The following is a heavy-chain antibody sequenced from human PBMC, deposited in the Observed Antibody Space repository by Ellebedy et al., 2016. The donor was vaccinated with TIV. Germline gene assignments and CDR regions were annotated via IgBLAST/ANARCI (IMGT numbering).Heavy chain of an antibody. V-gene: IGHV3-48*02. Sequence: GESLNISCAASGFPFSTYGMHWVRQAPGKGLEWLSYFSSTTSTISYSDSVRGRFTISRDNAKNSLYLQMNSLRDEDTAVYYCARVLTVAGTGFFDYWGQGTLVTVSS. D-gene: IGHD6-19*01. CDR1: GFPFSTYG. CDR3: ARVLTVAGTGFFDY. J-gene: IGHJ4*02. CDR2: FSSTTSTI.